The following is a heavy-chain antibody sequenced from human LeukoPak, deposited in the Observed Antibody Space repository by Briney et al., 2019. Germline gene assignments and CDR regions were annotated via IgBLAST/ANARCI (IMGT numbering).Heavy chain of an antibody. Sequence: PGGSLRLSCAASGFTFSSYAMHWVRQAPGKGLEWVAVISYDGSSKYYADSVKGRFTISRDNSKNTLYLQMSSLRAEDTAVYYCARDNSDYYSMDVWGQGTTVTVSS. CDR2: ISYDGSSK. D-gene: IGHD2/OR15-2a*01. CDR3: ARDNSDYYSMDV. V-gene: IGHV3-30-3*01. J-gene: IGHJ6*02. CDR1: GFTFSSYA.